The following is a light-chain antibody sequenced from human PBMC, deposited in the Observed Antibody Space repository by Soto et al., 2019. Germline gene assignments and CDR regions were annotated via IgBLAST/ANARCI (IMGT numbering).Light chain of an antibody. CDR1: QAISSH. Sequence: DIQLTQSPSFLSASVGGRVTITCRASQAISSHVAWYQQKPGKAPNLLIYGASTLQSGVPSRFSGSGSGTQFTLTISSLQPEDFATYYCQQLNSYPRTFGQGTKADIK. CDR2: GAS. V-gene: IGKV1-9*01. CDR3: QQLNSYPRT. J-gene: IGKJ1*01.